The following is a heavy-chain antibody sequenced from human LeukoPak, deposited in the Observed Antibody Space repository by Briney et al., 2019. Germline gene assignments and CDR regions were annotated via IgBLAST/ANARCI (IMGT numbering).Heavy chain of an antibody. J-gene: IGHJ3*02. D-gene: IGHD1-26*01. Sequence: GGSLRLSCAASGFTFSSFEMNWVRQAPGKGLEWVSYIDSSGRTMYYGDSVRGRFTISRDNAKNSLFLQINSLRAEDTAVYYCAREGGGTYLHAFDIWGQGTVVTVSS. CDR3: AREGGGTYLHAFDI. V-gene: IGHV3-48*03. CDR1: GFTFSSFE. CDR2: IDSSGRTM.